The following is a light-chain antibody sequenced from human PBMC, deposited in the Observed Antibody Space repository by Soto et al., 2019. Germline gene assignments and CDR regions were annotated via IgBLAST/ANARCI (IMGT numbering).Light chain of an antibody. Sequence: EIVMTQSPVTLSVSPGERATLSCRASQSVSSTLAWYQQKPGQAPRLLIYGASTRATGIPARFSGSGSGTEFTLTISSLQSEDFAVYYCQQYDNWPRTFGQGTKV. CDR1: QSVSST. J-gene: IGKJ1*01. CDR2: GAS. V-gene: IGKV3-15*01. CDR3: QQYDNWPRT.